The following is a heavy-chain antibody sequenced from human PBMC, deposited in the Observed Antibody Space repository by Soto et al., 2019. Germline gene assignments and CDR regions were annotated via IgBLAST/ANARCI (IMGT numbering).Heavy chain of an antibody. V-gene: IGHV1-69*01. CDR3: AREDSGSYGGPYYYGMDV. D-gene: IGHD1-26*01. CDR1: GGTFSSYA. J-gene: IGHJ6*02. Sequence: QVQLVQSGAEEKKPGSSVKVSCKASGGTFSSYAISWVRQAPGQGLEWMGGIIPIFGTANYAQKFQGRVTITADESTSTAYMELSSLRSEDTAVYYCAREDSGSYGGPYYYGMDVWGQGTKVTVSS. CDR2: IIPIFGTA.